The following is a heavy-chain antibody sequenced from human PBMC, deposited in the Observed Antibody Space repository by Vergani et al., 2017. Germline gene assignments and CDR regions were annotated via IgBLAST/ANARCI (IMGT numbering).Heavy chain of an antibody. CDR1: GFTFSSYG. D-gene: IGHD4-17*01. Sequence: QVQLVESGGGVVQPGRSLRLSCAASGFTFSSYGMHWVRQAPGKGLEWVAVIWYDGSNKYYADSVKGRFTISRDNSKNTLYLQMNSLRAEDTAVYYCAKDLYGDYGGGMDVWGQGTTVTVSS. CDR2: IWYDGSNK. J-gene: IGHJ6*02. CDR3: AKDLYGDYGGGMDV. V-gene: IGHV3-33*06.